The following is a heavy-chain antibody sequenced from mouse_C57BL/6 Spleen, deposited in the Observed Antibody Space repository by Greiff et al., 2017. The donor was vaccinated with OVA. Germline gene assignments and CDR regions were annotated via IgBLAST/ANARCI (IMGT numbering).Heavy chain of an antibody. CDR1: GYTFTGYW. CDR2: ILPGSGST. Sequence: QVQLQQSGAELMKPGASVKLSCKATGYTFTGYWIEWVKQRPGHGLEWIGEILPGSGSTNYNEKCKGKATFTADTSSNTAYMQLSSLTTEDSAIYYCASHYGSSYEWYFDVWGTGTTVTVSS. J-gene: IGHJ1*03. CDR3: ASHYGSSYEWYFDV. D-gene: IGHD1-1*01. V-gene: IGHV1-9*01.